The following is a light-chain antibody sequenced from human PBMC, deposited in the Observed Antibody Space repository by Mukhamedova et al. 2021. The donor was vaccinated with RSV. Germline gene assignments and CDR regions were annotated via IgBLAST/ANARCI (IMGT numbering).Light chain of an antibody. CDR2: AAS. CDR3: QQSHTPPNT. J-gene: IGKJ1*01. V-gene: IGKV1-39*01. Sequence: WYQRRVHGKAPQLLIYAASSLQSVVPSRFSGSGSGTEFTLTISGLQPEDFATYFCQQSHTPPNTFGQGTKVESK.